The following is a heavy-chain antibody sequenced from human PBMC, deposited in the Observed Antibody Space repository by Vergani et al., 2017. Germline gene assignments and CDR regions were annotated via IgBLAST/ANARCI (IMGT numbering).Heavy chain of an antibody. V-gene: IGHV4-34*01. CDR1: GGSFSGYY. CDR3: ARGTRGGSGSYYLVYYYYMDV. Sequence: QVQLQQWGAGLLKPSETLSLTCAVYGGSFSGYYWSWIRQPPGKGLEWIGEINHSGSTNYNPSLKSRVTISVDTSKNQSSLKLSSVTAADTAVSYFARGTRGGSGSYYLVYYYYMDVWGKGTTVTVSS. J-gene: IGHJ6*03. D-gene: IGHD3-10*01. CDR2: INHSGST.